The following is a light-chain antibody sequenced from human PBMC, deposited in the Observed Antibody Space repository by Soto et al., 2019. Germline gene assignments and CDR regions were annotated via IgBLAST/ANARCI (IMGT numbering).Light chain of an antibody. Sequence: QSVLTQPPSVSAAPGQRVTISCSGNSSEFGNNYVSWFQQLPGTAPKLLIYDNFERPSGIPDRFSGPKSGTSATLGITGLQTGDEADYYCGQWDGSLSAPQVFETCNKVNV. CDR2: DNF. J-gene: IGLJ1*01. CDR3: GQWDGSLSAPQV. V-gene: IGLV1-51*01. CDR1: SSEFGNNY.